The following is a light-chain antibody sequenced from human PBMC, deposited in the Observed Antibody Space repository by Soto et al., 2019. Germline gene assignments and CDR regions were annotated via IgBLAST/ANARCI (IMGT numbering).Light chain of an antibody. J-gene: IGKJ1*01. V-gene: IGKV1-27*01. CDR2: GAS. CDR1: QGIKNY. Sequence: DLPMTQSPSSLSASVGDRVTITCRASQGIKNYLAWYQQKPGKVPTLLIYGASTLHSGVPSRFSGSGSGTDFTLTISSLQPEDVATYYCQKYDSAPRTFGQGTKVEIK. CDR3: QKYDSAPRT.